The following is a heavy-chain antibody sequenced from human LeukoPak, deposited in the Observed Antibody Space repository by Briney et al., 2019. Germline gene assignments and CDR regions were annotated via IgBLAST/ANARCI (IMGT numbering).Heavy chain of an antibody. D-gene: IGHD4-17*01. CDR2: ISWNSGSI. Sequence: PGRSLRLSCAASGFTFDDYAMHWVRQAPGKGLEWVSGISWNSGSIGYADSVKGRFTISRDNAKNSLYLQMNSLRAEDTALYYCAKDLPRGDYGDYVAWGQGTLVTVSS. V-gene: IGHV3-9*01. CDR3: AKDLPRGDYGDYVA. CDR1: GFTFDDYA. J-gene: IGHJ4*02.